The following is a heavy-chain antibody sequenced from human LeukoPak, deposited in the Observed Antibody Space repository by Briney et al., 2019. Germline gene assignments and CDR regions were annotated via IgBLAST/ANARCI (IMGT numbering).Heavy chain of an antibody. V-gene: IGHV3-74*01. CDR3: AREDVDIAVASSGALDI. J-gene: IGHJ3*02. CDR2: IISDGSST. D-gene: IGHD6-19*01. Sequence: GGSLRLSCAASGFTFSNYWMHWVRQAPGRGLVWVSRIISDGSSTSYADSVKGRFTISRDNAKNTLYLQMNSLRAEDTAVYYCAREDVDIAVASSGALDIWGRNTVVTVSS. CDR1: GFTFSNYW.